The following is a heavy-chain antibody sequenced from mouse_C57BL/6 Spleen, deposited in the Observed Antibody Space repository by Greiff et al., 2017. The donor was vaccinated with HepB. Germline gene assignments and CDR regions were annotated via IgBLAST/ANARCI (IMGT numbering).Heavy chain of an antibody. CDR1: GYTFTDYY. D-gene: IGHD1-1*01. Sequence: QVHVKQSGAELVRPGASVKLSCKASGYTFTDYYINWVKQRPGQGLEWIARIYPGSGNTYYNEKFKGKATLTAEKSSSTAYMQLSSLTSEDSAVYFCARTTVVAPYAMDYWGQGTSVTVSS. J-gene: IGHJ4*01. CDR3: ARTTVVAPYAMDY. V-gene: IGHV1-76*01. CDR2: IYPGSGNT.